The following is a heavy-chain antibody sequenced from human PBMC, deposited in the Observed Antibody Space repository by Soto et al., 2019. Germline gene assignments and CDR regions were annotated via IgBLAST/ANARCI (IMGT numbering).Heavy chain of an antibody. J-gene: IGHJ4*02. V-gene: IGHV4-31*02. Sequence: WTWIRQHPQKVLEWIGHIYYSGSTYYNPSLKSRVTGSVDTSKNQFSLKLSSVTAADTAVYYCAREYYYDSSGFDYWGQGTLVTVSS. CDR3: AREYYYDSSGFDY. CDR2: IYYSGST. D-gene: IGHD3-22*01.